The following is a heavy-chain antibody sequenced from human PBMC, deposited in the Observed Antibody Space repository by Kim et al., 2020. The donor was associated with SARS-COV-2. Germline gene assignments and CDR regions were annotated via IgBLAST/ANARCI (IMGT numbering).Heavy chain of an antibody. CDR2: ISSSSSYI. CDR1: GFTFSSYS. J-gene: IGHJ6*02. CDR3: ARGNILTGYYISYYYYYGMDV. Sequence: GGSLRLSCAASGFTFSSYSMNWVRQAPGKGLEWVSSISSSSSYIYYADSVKGRFTISRDNAKNSLYLQMNSLRAEDTAVYYCARGNILTGYYISYYYYYGMDVWGQGTTVTVSS. D-gene: IGHD3-9*01. V-gene: IGHV3-21*01.